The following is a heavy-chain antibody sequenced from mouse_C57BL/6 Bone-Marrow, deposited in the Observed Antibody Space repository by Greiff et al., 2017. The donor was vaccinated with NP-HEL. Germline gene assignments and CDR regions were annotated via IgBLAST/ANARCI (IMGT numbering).Heavy chain of an antibody. V-gene: IGHV1-15*01. J-gene: IGHJ1*03. CDR3: TRLGPYDGYYYWYVDV. Sequence: VQLQQSGAELVRPGASVPLSFPASGYTFTDYEMHWVKQTPVHGLEWIGAIDPETGGPLYNQKFKGKAILTADKSSSTAYMELRSLTSEDSAVYYCTRLGPYDGYYYWYVDVWGTGTTVTVSS. CDR2: IDPETGGP. CDR1: GYTFTDYE. D-gene: IGHD2-3*01.